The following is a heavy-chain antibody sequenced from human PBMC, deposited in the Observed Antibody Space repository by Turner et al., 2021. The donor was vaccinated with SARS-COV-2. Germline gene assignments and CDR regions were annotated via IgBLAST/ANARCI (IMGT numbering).Heavy chain of an antibody. CDR3: ASHRVGSTIYHDYGMDV. D-gene: IGHD1-26*01. Sequence: QLQLQESGPGLMKSSENLSLNCTVSGGSVRRSSYYWGWIRQPPGKGLEWIGNAYYKGNTYYNPSLTSRVTISVDTSKNQFSLNLNSVTAADTAMYYCASHRVGSTIYHDYGMDVWGQGATVTVSS. V-gene: IGHV4-39*01. CDR2: AYYKGNT. CDR1: GGSVRRSSYY. J-gene: IGHJ6*02.